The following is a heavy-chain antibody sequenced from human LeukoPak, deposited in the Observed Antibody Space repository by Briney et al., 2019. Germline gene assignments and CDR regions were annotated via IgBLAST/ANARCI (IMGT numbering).Heavy chain of an antibody. V-gene: IGHV3-74*01. CDR1: GFTFSNYW. D-gene: IGHD3-9*01. J-gene: IGHJ5*01. CDR3: VRDWDHFDFDS. CDR2: IKGDGSHT. Sequence: GGSLRLSCAASGFTFSNYWMHWVRQAPGKGLVWVSRIKGDGSHTIYADSVKGRFTISRDDAKNTLYLQMKSLRAEDTAVYYCVRDWDHFDFDSWGQGTLVTVSS.